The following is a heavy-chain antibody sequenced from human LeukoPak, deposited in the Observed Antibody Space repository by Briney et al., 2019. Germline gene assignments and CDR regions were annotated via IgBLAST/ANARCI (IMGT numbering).Heavy chain of an antibody. CDR3: PRGGATSGWLQFGMDAFDI. J-gene: IGHJ3*02. D-gene: IGHD5-24*01. CDR1: GGSISRGSYY. Sequence: PAQTLALTCRVAGGSISRGSYYWNWIRQPAGKGLEGIGRSYTTGSSNYNPSLKCRLTISVDTSKTQFSLKLNSVTAADTAVYHCPRGGATSGWLQFGMDAFDIWGQGTMVNVSS. CDR2: SYTTGSS. V-gene: IGHV4-61*02.